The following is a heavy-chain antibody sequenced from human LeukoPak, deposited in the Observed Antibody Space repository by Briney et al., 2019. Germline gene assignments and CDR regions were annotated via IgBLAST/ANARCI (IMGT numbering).Heavy chain of an antibody. V-gene: IGHV3-7*01. CDR2: IKQDGNEK. J-gene: IGHJ4*02. CDR1: GFTFSSYW. CDR3: VKNTGSYDC. D-gene: IGHD1-26*01. Sequence: PGGSLRLSCAASGFTFSSYWMTWVRQAPGKGLGWVANIKQDGNEKYYVDSVKGRFTISRDNAKNSLYLQMNSLRAEDTAVYYCVKNTGSYDCWGQGTLVTVSS.